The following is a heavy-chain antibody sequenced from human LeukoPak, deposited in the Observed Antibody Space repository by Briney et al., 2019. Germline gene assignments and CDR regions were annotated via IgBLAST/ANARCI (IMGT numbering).Heavy chain of an antibody. CDR2: ISGSGDST. V-gene: IGHV3-23*01. D-gene: IGHD3-22*01. J-gene: IGHJ4*02. CDR3: ARDRGRYYDSRGFYWGYYFDS. Sequence: GGSLRLSCAASGFTFGTYAVNWVRQAPGKGLEWVSTISGSGDSTYYADSVKGRFTISRDNSKDTLYLQMSSVRVDDTAVYYCARDRGRYYDSRGFYWGYYFDSWGQGILVTVSS. CDR1: GFTFGTYA.